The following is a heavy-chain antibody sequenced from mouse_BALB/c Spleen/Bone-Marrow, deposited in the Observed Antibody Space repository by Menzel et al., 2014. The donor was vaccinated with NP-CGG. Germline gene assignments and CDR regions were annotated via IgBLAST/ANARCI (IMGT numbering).Heavy chain of an antibody. CDR2: IDPATGPT. J-gene: IGHJ4*01. CDR3: ISYAMDY. Sequence: VQLQQSGAELVKPGASVKLSCTASGFNFKDTYMHWVKQRPEQGLAWLGRIDPATGPTKYDPKFQDKATITADTSSNTAYLQLSSRTAEDTAVYYCISYAMDYWGQGTSVTVSS. CDR1: GFNFKDTY. V-gene: IGHV14-3*02.